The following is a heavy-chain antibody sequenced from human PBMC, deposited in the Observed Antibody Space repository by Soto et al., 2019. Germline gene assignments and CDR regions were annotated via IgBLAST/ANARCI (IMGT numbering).Heavy chain of an antibody. V-gene: IGHV3-23*01. CDR2: ISGRSGVP. CDR1: GLTLRSYA. D-gene: IGHD3-16*01. J-gene: IGHJ5*02. Sequence: EGQLLQSGGDLVQPGGSLRLSCAGSGLTLRSYAMTWIRQTPEKGLEWVSTISGRSGVPSYADSVNGRFTVSRDNSKNTLYLHMNSLRPDDTAIYCCAKGGPFTGGFDPWGQGTLVTVAS. CDR3: AKGGPFTGGFDP.